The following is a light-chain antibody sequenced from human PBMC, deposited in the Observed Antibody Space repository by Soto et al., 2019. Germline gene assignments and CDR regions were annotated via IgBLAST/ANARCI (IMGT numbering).Light chain of an antibody. CDR3: QSYDSSLSSVV. CDR2: GNS. V-gene: IGLV1-40*01. Sequence: QSVLTQPPSVSGAPGQRVTISCTGSISNIGAGYDVHWYQQLPGTAPKLLIYGNSNRPSGVPERFSGSKSGTSASLAITGLQAEDEADYYCQSYDSSLSSVVFGGGTKLTVL. J-gene: IGLJ2*01. CDR1: ISNIGAGYD.